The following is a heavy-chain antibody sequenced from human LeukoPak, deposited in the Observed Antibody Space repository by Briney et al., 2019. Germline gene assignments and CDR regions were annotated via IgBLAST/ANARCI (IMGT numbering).Heavy chain of an antibody. CDR2: ISSSSSTI. CDR1: GFTFSSYS. Sequence: GGSLRLSCAASGFTFSSYSMNWVRQAPGKGLEWVSYISSSSSTIYYADSVKGRFTISRDNAKNSLYLQMNSLRAEDTAVYYCAKNIWFGESSDAFHIWGRGTMVTVSS. CDR3: AKNIWFGESSDAFHI. J-gene: IGHJ3*02. V-gene: IGHV3-48*01. D-gene: IGHD3-10*01.